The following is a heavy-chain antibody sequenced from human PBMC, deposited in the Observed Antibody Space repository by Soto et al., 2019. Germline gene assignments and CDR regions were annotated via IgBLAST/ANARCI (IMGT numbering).Heavy chain of an antibody. CDR1: GGSISSYY. CDR3: ARDLWGYCGTDCYPLDV. Sequence: SETLSLTCTVSGGSISSYYWSWIRQPPGKGLEWIGYMYNTGSTVYNPSLKSRVTISVDTSKNQFSLKLNSVTAADTAVYYCARDLWGYCGTDCYPLDVWGQGTTVTVSS. CDR2: MYNTGST. J-gene: IGHJ6*02. D-gene: IGHD2-21*02. V-gene: IGHV4-59*01.